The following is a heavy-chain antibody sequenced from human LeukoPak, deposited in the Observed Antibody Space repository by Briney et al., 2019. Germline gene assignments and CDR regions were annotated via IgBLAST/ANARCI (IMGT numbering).Heavy chain of an antibody. CDR1: GGSISSSSYY. V-gene: IGHV4-39*07. D-gene: IGHD6-13*01. CDR2: IYYSGST. J-gene: IGHJ4*02. CDR3: ARPNSSSWTHFDY. Sequence: PSETLSLTCTVSGGSISSSSYYWGWIRQPPGKGLEWIGSIYYSGSTYYNPSLKSRVTISVDTSKNQFSLKLSSVTAADTAVYYCARPNSSSWTHFDYWGQGTLVTVSS.